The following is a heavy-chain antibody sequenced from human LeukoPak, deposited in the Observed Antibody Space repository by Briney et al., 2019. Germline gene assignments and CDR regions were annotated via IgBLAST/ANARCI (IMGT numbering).Heavy chain of an antibody. V-gene: IGHV3-49*04. D-gene: IGHD2-15*01. CDR3: TRVVVTQRWSFDY. J-gene: IGHJ4*02. Sequence: GRSLRLSCTASGFTFGDYGMSWVRQAPGKGLEWVGFIRSRAYGETTDHAASVKGRFIISRGDSKTIAYLQMNSLTTEDTAVYYCTRVVVTQRWSFDYWGQGTLVTVSS. CDR1: GFTFGDYG. CDR2: IRSRAYGETT.